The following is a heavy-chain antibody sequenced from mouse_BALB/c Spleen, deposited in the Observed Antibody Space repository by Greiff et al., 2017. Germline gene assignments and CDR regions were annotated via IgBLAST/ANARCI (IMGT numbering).Heavy chain of an antibody. D-gene: IGHD4-1*02. CDR1: GFAFSSYD. CDR2: ISSGGGST. CDR3: AIHNWYYFDY. Sequence: EVKVVESGGGLVKPGGSLKLSCAASGFAFSSYDMSWVRQTPEKRLEWVAYISSGGGSTYYPDTVKGRFTISRDNAKNTLYLQMSSLKSEDTAMYYCAIHNWYYFDYWGQGTTLTVSS. J-gene: IGHJ2*01. V-gene: IGHV5-12-1*01.